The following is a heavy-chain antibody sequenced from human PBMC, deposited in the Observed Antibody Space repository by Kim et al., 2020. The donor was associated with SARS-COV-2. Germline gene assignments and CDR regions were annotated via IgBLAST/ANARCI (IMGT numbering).Heavy chain of an antibody. J-gene: IGHJ6*02. D-gene: IGHD3-10*01. CDR1: GFNFNSYS. Sequence: GGSLRLSCTVSGFNFNSYSMNWVRQAPGKGLEWVAYISSSSISGYYAGSARGRCTISRDNAKNSLFLQMNSLRVDDTAIYYCARCPLSMNMVRGVITNALFDCYHMDLWGQGTMVTVSS. CDR2: ISSSSISG. V-gene: IGHV3-48*01. CDR3: ARCPLSMNMVRGVITNALFDCYHMDL.